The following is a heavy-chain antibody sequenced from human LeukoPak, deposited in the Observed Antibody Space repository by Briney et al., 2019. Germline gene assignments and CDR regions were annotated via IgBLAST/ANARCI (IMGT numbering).Heavy chain of an antibody. CDR2: ISSSSGTI. CDR3: AREGHCSTTSCALDAIEI. D-gene: IGHD2-2*01. Sequence: GGSLRLSCATSGFTFSSYSMNWVRQAPGKGLEWVSYISSSSGTIYYADSVKGRFTISRDNAKNSLSLQMNSLRAEDTAVYYCAREGHCSTTSCALDAIEIWGQGTLVAVSS. V-gene: IGHV3-48*01. CDR1: GFTFSSYS. J-gene: IGHJ3*02.